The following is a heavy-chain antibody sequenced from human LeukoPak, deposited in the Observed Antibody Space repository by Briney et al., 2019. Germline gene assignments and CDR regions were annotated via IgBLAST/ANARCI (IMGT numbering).Heavy chain of an antibody. CDR1: GFTFSSYA. D-gene: IGHD5-24*01. CDR3: ARSDRDGYNFYYYGTDV. CDR2: ISSNGGST. J-gene: IGHJ6*02. V-gene: IGHV3-64*01. Sequence: GSLRLSCAASGFTFSSYAMHWVRQAPGKGLEYVSAISSNGGSTYYANSVKGRFTISRDNSKNTLYLQMGSLRAEDMAVYYCARSDRDGYNFYYYGTDVWGQGTTVTVSS.